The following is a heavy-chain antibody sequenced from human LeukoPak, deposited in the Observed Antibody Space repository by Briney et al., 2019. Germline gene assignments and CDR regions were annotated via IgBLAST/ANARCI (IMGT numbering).Heavy chain of an antibody. J-gene: IGHJ4*02. CDR2: ISSSSSYI. D-gene: IGHD6-13*01. CDR1: GVTFSIDS. CDR3: ASIAAAEN. V-gene: IGHV3-21*01. Sequence: PVGSLRLSCAASGVTFSIDSMNWVRHAPGKGLEWGSSISSSSSYIYYADSVKSRFTISRETAKNSLYLQMNSVRAVDTAVYYCASIAAAENWGQGTMVTVSS.